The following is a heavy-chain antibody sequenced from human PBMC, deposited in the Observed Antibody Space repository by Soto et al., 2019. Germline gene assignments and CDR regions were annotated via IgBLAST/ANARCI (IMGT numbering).Heavy chain of an antibody. J-gene: IGHJ6*02. CDR1: GGSFKNYA. D-gene: IGHD6-13*01. V-gene: IGHV1-69*13. CDR3: AREEAPQWFSRGYYGMDV. CDR2: IIPIFGTA. Sequence: GASVKVSCKASGGSFKNYAITWVRQAPGQGLEWVGGIIPIFGTANYAQGFQGRLTITADESTSSAYMELSSLRSEDTAVYYCAREEAPQWFSRGYYGMDVWGQGTTVTVSS.